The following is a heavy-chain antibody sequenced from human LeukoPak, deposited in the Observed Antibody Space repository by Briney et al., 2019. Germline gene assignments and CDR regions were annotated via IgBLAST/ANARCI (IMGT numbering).Heavy chain of an antibody. CDR2: IWYDGSNK. Sequence: GRSLRLSCAASGFTFSSYGMHWVRQAPGKGLEWVAVIWYDGSNKYYADSAKGRFTISRDNSKNTLYLQMNSLRAEDTAVYYCARTGGIVGATNFDYWGQGTLVTVSS. J-gene: IGHJ4*02. CDR1: GFTFSSYG. V-gene: IGHV3-33*01. CDR3: ARTGGIVGATNFDY. D-gene: IGHD1-26*01.